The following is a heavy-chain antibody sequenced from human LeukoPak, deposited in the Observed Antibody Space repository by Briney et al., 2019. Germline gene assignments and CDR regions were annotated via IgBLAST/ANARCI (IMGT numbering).Heavy chain of an antibody. CDR2: INPSGGST. D-gene: IGHD4-23*01. Sequence: ASVKVSCKASAYTFTSYYMHLVRQAPGQGLEWMGIINPSGGSTSYAQKFQGRVTMTRDTSTSTVYMELSSLRSEDTAVYYCARETTVVRLRSTSVGYWGQGTLVTVSS. J-gene: IGHJ4*02. V-gene: IGHV1-46*01. CDR1: AYTFTSYY. CDR3: ARETTVVRLRSTSVGY.